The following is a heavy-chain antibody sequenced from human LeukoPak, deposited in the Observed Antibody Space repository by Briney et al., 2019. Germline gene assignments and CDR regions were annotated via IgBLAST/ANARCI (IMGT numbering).Heavy chain of an antibody. CDR2: INPNSGGT. CDR1: GYTFTGYY. Sequence: ASVKVSCKASGYTFTGYYMHWVRQAPGQGLEWMGWINPNSGGTNYAQKFQGRVTMTRDTSISTAYMELSRLRSDDTAVYYCARAARGGITDAFDIWGQGTMVTVSS. CDR3: ARAARGGITDAFDI. V-gene: IGHV1-2*02. J-gene: IGHJ3*02. D-gene: IGHD3-16*01.